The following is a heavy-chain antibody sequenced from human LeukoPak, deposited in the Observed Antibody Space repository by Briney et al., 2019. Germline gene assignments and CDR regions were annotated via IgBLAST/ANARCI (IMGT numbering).Heavy chain of an antibody. J-gene: IGHJ5*02. D-gene: IGHD6-13*01. CDR1: GYTFTNYG. V-gene: IGHV1-18*01. CDR2: ISAYSGAT. Sequence: GASVKVSCKASGYTFTNYGINWVRQAPGQGLEWMGWISAYSGATNYAQNLQGRVTMTTHTSTSTAYMELSSLRSDDTAVYFCARDVFAEYSTHHKFDPWGQGTLVTVSS. CDR3: ARDVFAEYSTHHKFDP.